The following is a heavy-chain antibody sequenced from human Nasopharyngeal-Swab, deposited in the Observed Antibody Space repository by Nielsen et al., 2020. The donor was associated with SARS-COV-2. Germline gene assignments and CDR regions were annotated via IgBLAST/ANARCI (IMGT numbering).Heavy chain of an antibody. CDR2: INSDGSST. V-gene: IGHV3-74*01. J-gene: IGHJ6*02. CDR1: GFTFSSYW. D-gene: IGHD6-13*01. Sequence: GESLEISCAASGFTFSSYWMHWVRQAPGKGLVWVSRINSDGSSTSYADSVKGRFTISRDNAKNTLYLQMNSLRAEDTAVYYCARGGAAAEGYYGMDVWGQGTTVTVSS. CDR3: ARGGAAAEGYYGMDV.